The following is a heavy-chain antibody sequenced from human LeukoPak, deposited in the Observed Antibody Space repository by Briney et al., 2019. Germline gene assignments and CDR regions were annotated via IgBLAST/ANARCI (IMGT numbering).Heavy chain of an antibody. J-gene: IGHJ6*02. CDR3: ARDEAPGYYYYYGMDV. CDR2: ISGSSGLT. CDR1: GFTFSNYA. Sequence: PGGSLRLSCAASGFTFSNYAMSWVRQAPGRGLEWVSAISGSSGLTYYADSVMGRFTISRDNSKNTLYLQMNSLRAEDTAVYYCARDEAPGYYYYYGMDVWGQGTTVTVSS. V-gene: IGHV3-23*01.